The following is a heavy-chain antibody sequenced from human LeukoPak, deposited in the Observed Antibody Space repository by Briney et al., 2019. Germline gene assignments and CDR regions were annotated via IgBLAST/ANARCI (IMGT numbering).Heavy chain of an antibody. Sequence: GGSLRLSCAASGFTFSKYWMLWLRQAPGKGLESVSRINTDGTVTTYADSVKGRFTVSRDNAENTVFLQMNSVRDEDTAVYYCATKQWLAPPPDSWGQGTPVTVSS. D-gene: IGHD6-19*01. CDR1: GFTFSKYW. CDR2: INTDGTVT. CDR3: ATKQWLAPPPDS. J-gene: IGHJ4*02. V-gene: IGHV3-74*01.